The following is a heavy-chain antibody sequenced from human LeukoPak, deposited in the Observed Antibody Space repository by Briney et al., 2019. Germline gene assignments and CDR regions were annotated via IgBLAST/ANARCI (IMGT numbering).Heavy chain of an antibody. J-gene: IGHJ4*02. CDR2: FDPEDGET. D-gene: IGHD6-6*01. CDR3: ARAPSAEYSSSSPFGY. Sequence: GASVKVSCKVSGYTLTELSMHWVRQAPGKGLEWMGGFDPEDGETVYAQKFQGRVTMTEDTSKDTAYMELSGLRSDDTAVYYCARAPSAEYSSSSPFGYWGQGTLVTVSS. CDR1: GYTLTELS. V-gene: IGHV1-24*01.